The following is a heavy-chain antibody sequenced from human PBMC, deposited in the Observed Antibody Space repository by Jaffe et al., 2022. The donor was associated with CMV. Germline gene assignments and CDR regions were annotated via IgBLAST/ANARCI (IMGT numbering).Heavy chain of an antibody. Sequence: EVQLLESGGGLVQPGGSLRLSCAASGFTFSSYAMSWVRQAPGKGLEWVAVISGSGDTTDHADSVKGRFTISRDNSNNILYLEMNSLRADDTAVYYCAKDLQYYYETSAFGGMDVWGQGTTVTVSS. J-gene: IGHJ6*02. CDR2: ISGSGDTT. V-gene: IGHV3-23*01. D-gene: IGHD3-22*01. CDR3: AKDLQYYYETSAFGGMDV. CDR1: GFTFSSYA.